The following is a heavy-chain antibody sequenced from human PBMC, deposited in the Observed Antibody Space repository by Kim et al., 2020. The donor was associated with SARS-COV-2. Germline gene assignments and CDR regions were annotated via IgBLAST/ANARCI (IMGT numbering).Heavy chain of an antibody. D-gene: IGHD1-26*01. CDR2: INSDGGST. CDR1: GFTFSSYW. CDR3: IRDETSIATYGMNV. Sequence: GGSLRLSCAASGFTFSSYWMHWVRQAPGNGLEWVSRINSDGGSTNYADLVKGRFTISRDNAKNTLYLQMNSLRAEDTAVYYCIRDETSIATYGMNVWGQGTTVTVSS. J-gene: IGHJ6*02. V-gene: IGHV3-74*01.